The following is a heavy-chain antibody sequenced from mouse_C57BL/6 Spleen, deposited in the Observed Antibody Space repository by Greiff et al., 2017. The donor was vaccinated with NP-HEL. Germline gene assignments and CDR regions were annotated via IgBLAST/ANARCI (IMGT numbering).Heavy chain of an antibody. J-gene: IGHJ2*01. CDR3: ARVGGGGYYFDY. CDR1: GYSFTSYY. Sequence: QVQLKESGPELVKPGASVKISCKASGYSFTSYYIHWVKQRPGQGLEWIGWIYPGSGNTKYNEKFKGKATLTADTSSSTAYMQLSSLTSEDSAVYYCARVGGGGYYFDYWGQGTTLTVSS. V-gene: IGHV1-66*01. CDR2: IYPGSGNT.